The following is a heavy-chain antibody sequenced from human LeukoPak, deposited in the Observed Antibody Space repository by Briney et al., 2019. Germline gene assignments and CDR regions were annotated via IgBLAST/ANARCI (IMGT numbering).Heavy chain of an antibody. CDR2: ISSSGSTI. V-gene: IGHV3-48*03. CDR1: GFTFSSYE. J-gene: IGHJ4*02. CDR3: AKDRRPNSYSSSWLDY. Sequence: GRSLRLSCAASGFTFSSYEMNWVRQAPGKGLEWVSYISSSGSTIYYADSVKGRFTISRDNSKNTPYLQMNSLRAEDTAVYYCAKDRRPNSYSSSWLDYWGQGTLITVSS. D-gene: IGHD6-13*01.